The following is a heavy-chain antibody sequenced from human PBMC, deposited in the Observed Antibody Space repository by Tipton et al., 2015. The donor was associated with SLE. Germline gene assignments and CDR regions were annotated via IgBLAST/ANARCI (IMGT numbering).Heavy chain of an antibody. V-gene: IGHV1-69*13. Sequence: QSGAEVKKPGASVKVSCKASGYTFTSYGISWVRQAPGQGLEWMGGIIPIFGTANYAQKFQGRVTITADESTSTAYMELSSLRSEDTAVYYCARDSGYCSGGSCYSDYWGQGTLVTVSS. CDR1: GYTFTSYG. J-gene: IGHJ4*02. CDR3: ARDSGYCSGGSCYSDY. CDR2: IIPIFGTA. D-gene: IGHD2-15*01.